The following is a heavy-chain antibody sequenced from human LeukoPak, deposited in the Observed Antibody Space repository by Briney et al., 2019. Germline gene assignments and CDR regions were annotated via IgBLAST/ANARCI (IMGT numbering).Heavy chain of an antibody. D-gene: IGHD4-17*01. CDR3: ARSSLYGDFVPY. V-gene: IGHV3-30*04. J-gene: IGHJ4*02. CDR1: GFTFNSYV. Sequence: PGRSLRLSCTASGFTFNSYVMHWVRQAPGKGLEWVALISDDGTNKYYADSVRGRFTISRDNSKNTLYLQMNSLRPEDTAMYFCARSSLYGDFVPYWGQGTLVTVSS. CDR2: ISDDGTNK.